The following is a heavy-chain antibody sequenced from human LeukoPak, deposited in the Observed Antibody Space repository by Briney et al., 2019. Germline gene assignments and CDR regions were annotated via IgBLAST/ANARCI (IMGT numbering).Heavy chain of an antibody. CDR1: GFTFSSYS. Sequence: PGGSLRLSCAVSGFTFSSYSMNWVRQAPGKGLEWVAVISYDGSNKYYADSVKGRFTISRDNSKNTLYLQMNSLRAEDTAVYYCARNSPLPYSSSWYYGYYYYYGMDVWGQGTTVTVSS. V-gene: IGHV3-30*03. D-gene: IGHD6-13*01. CDR2: ISYDGSNK. J-gene: IGHJ6*02. CDR3: ARNSPLPYSSSWYYGYYYYYGMDV.